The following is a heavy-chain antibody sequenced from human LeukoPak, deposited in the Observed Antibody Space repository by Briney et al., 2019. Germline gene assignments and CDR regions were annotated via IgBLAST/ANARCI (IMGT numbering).Heavy chain of an antibody. CDR3: ARYPYNYGSGRGTGAFDI. J-gene: IGHJ3*02. CDR2: IYSGGST. CDR1: GFTVSSNY. D-gene: IGHD3-10*01. Sequence: GGSLRLSCAASGFTVSSNYMSWVRQAPGKGLEWVSVIYSGGSTYYADSVKGRFTISRDNSKNTLYLQMNSLRAEDTAVYYCARYPYNYGSGRGTGAFDIWGQGTMVTVSS. V-gene: IGHV3-53*01.